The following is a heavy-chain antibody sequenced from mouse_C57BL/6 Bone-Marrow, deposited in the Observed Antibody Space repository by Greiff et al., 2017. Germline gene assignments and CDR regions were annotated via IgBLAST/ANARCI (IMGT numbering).Heavy chain of an antibody. CDR1: GYTFTDYY. CDR2: INPYNGGT. CDR3: ARPFTTVVEWYFDV. V-gene: IGHV1-19*01. J-gene: IGHJ1*03. Sequence: VQLKQSGPVLVKPGASVKMSCKASGYTFTDYYMNWVKQSHGKSLEWIGVINPYNGGTSYNQKFKGKATLTVDKSSSTAYMELNSLTSEDSAVYYCARPFTTVVEWYFDVWGTGTTVTVSS. D-gene: IGHD1-1*01.